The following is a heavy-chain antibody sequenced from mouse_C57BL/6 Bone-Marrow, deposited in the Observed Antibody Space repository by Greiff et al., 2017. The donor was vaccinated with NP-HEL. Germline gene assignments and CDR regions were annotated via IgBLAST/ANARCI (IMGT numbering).Heavy chain of an antibody. CDR2: INYDGSST. CDR1: GFTFSDYY. J-gene: IGHJ4*01. Sequence: EVKLMESEGGLVQPGSSMKLSCTASGFTFSDYYMAWVRQVPEKGLEWVANINYDGSSTNYLDSLKSRFIISRDNAKNILYLQMRSLKSEDAATYYCAREGGLRRRTYAMDDWGQGTSVTVSS. V-gene: IGHV5-16*01. CDR3: AREGGLRRRTYAMDD. D-gene: IGHD2-4*01.